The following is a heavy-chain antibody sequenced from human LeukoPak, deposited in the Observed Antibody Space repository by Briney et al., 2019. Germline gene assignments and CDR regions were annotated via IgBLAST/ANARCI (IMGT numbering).Heavy chain of an antibody. CDR3: ARRNDFDI. CDR2: IYYSGST. CDR1: GGSISSYY. V-gene: IGHV4-59*08. J-gene: IGHJ3*02. Sequence: SETLSLTCTVSGGSISSYYWSWIRQPPGKGLEWIGYIYYSGSTNYNPSLKSRVTISVDTSKNQFTLKLTSVTAADTAMYYCARRNDFDIWGPGTMVTVSS.